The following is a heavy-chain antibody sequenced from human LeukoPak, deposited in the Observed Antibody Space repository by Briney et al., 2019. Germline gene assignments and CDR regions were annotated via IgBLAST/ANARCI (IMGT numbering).Heavy chain of an antibody. CDR3: ASPAMVRGVIDDY. Sequence: SETLSLTCTVSGDSISSSSYYWGWIRQPPGKGLEWIGSIYYSGGTYYNPSLKSRVTISVDTSKNQFSLKLSSVTAADTAVYYCASPAMVRGVIDDYWGQGTLVTVSS. CDR1: GDSISSSSYY. CDR2: IYYSGGT. J-gene: IGHJ4*02. V-gene: IGHV4-39*01. D-gene: IGHD3-10*01.